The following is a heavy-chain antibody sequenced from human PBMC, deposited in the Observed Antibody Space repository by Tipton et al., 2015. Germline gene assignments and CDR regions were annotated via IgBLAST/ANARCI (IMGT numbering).Heavy chain of an antibody. CDR2: IKQDGSEK. J-gene: IGHJ4*02. Sequence: SLRLSCAASGFTFSTSWMNWVRQAPGKGLEWVANIKQDGSEKYYVDSVKGRFTISSDNAKNSLYLQMSSLRAEDTAVYYCARVGITGGDYFDSWGQGILVSVSS. D-gene: IGHD1-20*01. CDR3: ARVGITGGDYFDS. CDR1: GFTFSTSW. V-gene: IGHV3-7*01.